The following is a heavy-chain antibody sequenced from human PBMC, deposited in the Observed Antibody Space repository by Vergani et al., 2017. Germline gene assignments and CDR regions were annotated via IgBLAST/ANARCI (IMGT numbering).Heavy chain of an antibody. CDR2: INPNSGGT. Sequence: QVQLVQSGAEVKKPGASVKVSCKASGYTFTGYYMHWVRQAPGQGLEWMGWINPNSGGTNYAQKFQGWVTMTRDTSISTAYMELSRLRSDDTAVYYCARGRYCSGGSCYEYGYWGQGTLVTVSS. CDR1: GYTFTGYY. J-gene: IGHJ4*02. D-gene: IGHD2-15*01. V-gene: IGHV1-2*04. CDR3: ARGRYCSGGSCYEYGY.